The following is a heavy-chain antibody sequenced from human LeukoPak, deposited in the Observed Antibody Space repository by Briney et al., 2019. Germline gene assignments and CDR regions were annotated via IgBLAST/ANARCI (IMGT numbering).Heavy chain of an antibody. CDR1: GYTFSSYY. D-gene: IGHD6-13*01. J-gene: IGHJ4*02. Sequence: ASVKVSCKASGYTFSSYYMHWVRQAPGQGLEWMGVINTSGLSTSYAQKFQGRLTMIRDTSTSTVYMVLSSLRSEDTAIYYCARSAGMGSYFDYWGQGTLVTVSS. CDR3: ARSAGMGSYFDY. CDR2: INTSGLST. V-gene: IGHV1-46*01.